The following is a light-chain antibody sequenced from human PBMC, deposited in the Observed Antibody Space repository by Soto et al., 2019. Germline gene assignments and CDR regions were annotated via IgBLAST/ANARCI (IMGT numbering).Light chain of an antibody. V-gene: IGKV1-12*01. J-gene: IGKJ1*01. CDR3: HQTSSFPWT. CDR2: AAS. CDR1: QDISKW. Sequence: DIPMTQSPSSVSASVGDTVTITCRASQDISKWLAWYQQKPGKAPNLLIYAASTLQRGVPSRFSGSGSGTDFTLTISSLQPEDFATFYCHQTSSFPWTFGQGTKVEIK.